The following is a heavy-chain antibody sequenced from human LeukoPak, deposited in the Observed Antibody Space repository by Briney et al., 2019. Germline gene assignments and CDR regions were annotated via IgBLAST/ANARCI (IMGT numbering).Heavy chain of an antibody. Sequence: PGGSLRLSCAASGFTFSSYAMHWVRKAPGKGLEWVAVISYDGSNKYYADSVKGRFTISRDNSKNTLYLQMNSLRAEDTAVYYCAREAGIVVVPAAPDYWGQGTLVTVSS. D-gene: IGHD2-2*01. J-gene: IGHJ4*02. V-gene: IGHV3-30-3*01. CDR1: GFTFSSYA. CDR2: ISYDGSNK. CDR3: AREAGIVVVPAAPDY.